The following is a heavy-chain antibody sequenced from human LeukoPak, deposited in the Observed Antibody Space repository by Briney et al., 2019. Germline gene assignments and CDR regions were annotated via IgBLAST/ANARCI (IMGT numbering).Heavy chain of an antibody. D-gene: IGHD1-1*01. CDR1: GGSFSAYY. V-gene: IGHV4-34*01. Sequence: SETLTLTCAVYGGSFSAYYWSWFRQPPGKGLDWIGEINHSGSTNYNPSLKSRVTISVDTSKNHFSLKLTSVTAADTAVYYCARAIYKSTGTYGYWGQGTLVTVSS. CDR2: INHSGST. J-gene: IGHJ4*02. CDR3: ARAIYKSTGTYGY.